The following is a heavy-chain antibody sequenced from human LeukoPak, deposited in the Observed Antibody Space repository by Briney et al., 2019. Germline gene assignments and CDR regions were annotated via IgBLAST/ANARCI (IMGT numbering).Heavy chain of an antibody. CDR2: ISGSGGST. V-gene: IGHV3-21*01. D-gene: IGHD3-10*01. J-gene: IGHJ4*02. CDR3: ARGEYGSGSYHIDY. CDR1: GFTVSSDY. Sequence: GGSLRLSCAASGFTVSSDYMNWVRQAPGKGLEWVSAISGSGGSTFYADSVKGRFTISRDNAKNSLYLQMNSLRAEDTAVYYCARGEYGSGSYHIDYWGQGTLVTVSS.